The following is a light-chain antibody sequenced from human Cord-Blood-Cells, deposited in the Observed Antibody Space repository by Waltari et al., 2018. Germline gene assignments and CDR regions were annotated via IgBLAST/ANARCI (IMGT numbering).Light chain of an antibody. J-gene: IGKJ1*01. CDR2: WAS. CDR1: QSVLYSSNNKNY. CDR3: QQYYSTPQT. Sequence: DIVMTQSPDSLAVSLGARATLKCKSSQSVLYSSNNKNYLAWYQQKPGQPPKLLIYWASTRESGVPDRFSGSGSGTDFTLTISSLQAEDVAVYYCQQYYSTPQTFGQGTKVEIK. V-gene: IGKV4-1*01.